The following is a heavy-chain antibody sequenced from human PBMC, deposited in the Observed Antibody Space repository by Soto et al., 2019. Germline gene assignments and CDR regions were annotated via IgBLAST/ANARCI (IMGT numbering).Heavy chain of an antibody. V-gene: IGHV4-30-4*08. Sequence: SETLSLTCTVSGGSISRGGYYWSWIRQHPGKGLEWIGYIYYSGSTYYNPSLKSRVTISVDTSKNQFSLKLSSVTAADTAVYYCARAEYCSGGSCYWDPGPYYGMDVWGQGTTVTVSS. CDR1: GGSISRGGYY. J-gene: IGHJ6*02. CDR2: IYYSGST. CDR3: ARAEYCSGGSCYWDPGPYYGMDV. D-gene: IGHD2-15*01.